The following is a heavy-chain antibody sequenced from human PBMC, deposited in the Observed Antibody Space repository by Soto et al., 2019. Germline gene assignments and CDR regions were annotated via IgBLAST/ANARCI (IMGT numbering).Heavy chain of an antibody. D-gene: IGHD6-13*01. J-gene: IGHJ4*02. V-gene: IGHV3-23*01. CDR2: LSGSGGST. Sequence: VQLLESGGGLVQPGGSLRLSCAASGFTFSSYAMSWVRQAPGKGLEWVSALSGSGGSTYYADSVKGRLTISRDNSKNTLYLQKNSLRAEDTAVYYCAYSSTPFNYWGQGTLVTVSS. CDR3: AYSSTPFNY. CDR1: GFTFSSYA.